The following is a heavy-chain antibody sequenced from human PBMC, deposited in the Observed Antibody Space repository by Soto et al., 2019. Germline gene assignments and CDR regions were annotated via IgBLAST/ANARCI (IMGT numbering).Heavy chain of an antibody. V-gene: IGHV1-18*01. D-gene: IGHD3-22*01. CDR2: ISAYNGNT. CDR1: GYTLTSYG. Sequence: WASVKVSCKASGYTLTSYGISWVRQAPGQGLEWMGWISAYNGNTNYAQKLQGRVTMTTDTSTSTAYMELRSLRSDDTAVYYCAREAFYYDSSGYYFGDSDAFDIWGQGTMVTVSS. CDR3: AREAFYYDSSGYYFGDSDAFDI. J-gene: IGHJ3*02.